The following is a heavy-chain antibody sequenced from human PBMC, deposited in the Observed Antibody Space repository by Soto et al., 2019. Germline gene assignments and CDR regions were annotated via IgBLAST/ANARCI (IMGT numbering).Heavy chain of an antibody. D-gene: IGHD3-16*01. CDR1: GFTFSSHS. J-gene: IGHJ6*02. CDR3: ARDRYTMWGTTIYYCYGMDV. V-gene: IGHV3-48*02. Sequence: EVQLVESGGGLVQPGGSQRLSCEASGFTFSSHSMNWVRQAPGKGLEWVSYISSSGSTVYYADSVKGRFTISRDNAKNSLYLQMNSLRDEDTAVYYCARDRYTMWGTTIYYCYGMDVWGQGTTVTVS. CDR2: ISSSGSTV.